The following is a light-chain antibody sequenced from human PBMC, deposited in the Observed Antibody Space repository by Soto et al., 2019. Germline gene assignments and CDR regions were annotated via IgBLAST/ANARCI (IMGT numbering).Light chain of an antibody. Sequence: EIVLTQAAATLSLYLGERATLSCRASQSIGSYLAWYQHKLGQPPRLLIYDASNRATGIPVRFSGSGSGTDFTLTISSLEPEDFAVYYCQQRSTWPPFSFGPGTKVAV. J-gene: IGKJ3*01. CDR2: DAS. CDR1: QSIGSY. V-gene: IGKV3-11*01. CDR3: QQRSTWPPFS.